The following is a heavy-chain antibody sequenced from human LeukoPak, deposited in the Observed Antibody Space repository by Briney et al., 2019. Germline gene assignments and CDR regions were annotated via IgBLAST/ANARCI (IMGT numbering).Heavy chain of an antibody. CDR2: INPNSGGT. Sequence: ASVKVSCKASGYTFTGYYMHWVRQAPGQGLEWMGWINPNSGGTNYAQKFQGRVTMTRDTSISTAYMELSRLRSDDTAVYYCARVYGYYYETNWFDPWGQGTLVTVSS. CDR1: GYTFTGYY. J-gene: IGHJ5*02. V-gene: IGHV1-2*02. CDR3: ARVYGYYYETNWFDP. D-gene: IGHD3-22*01.